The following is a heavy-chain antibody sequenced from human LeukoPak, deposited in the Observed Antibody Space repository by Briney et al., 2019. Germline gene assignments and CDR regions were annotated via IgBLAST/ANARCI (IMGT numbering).Heavy chain of an antibody. V-gene: IGHV4-59*01. Sequence: PSETLSLTCTVSGDSISNYYWTWIRQPPGKGLEWIGYIHHSGYTNYNPSLKSRVNISVDTSKNQFSLSLISVTAADTAVYYCARVGDCSGGTCYYHYYMDVWGKGTTVTVSS. J-gene: IGHJ6*03. D-gene: IGHD2-15*01. CDR2: IHHSGYT. CDR1: GDSISNYY. CDR3: ARVGDCSGGTCYYHYYMDV.